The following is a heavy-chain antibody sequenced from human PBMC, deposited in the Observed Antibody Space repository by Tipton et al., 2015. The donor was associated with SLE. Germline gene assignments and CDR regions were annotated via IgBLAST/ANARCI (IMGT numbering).Heavy chain of an antibody. J-gene: IGHJ4*02. CDR2: ISYSGST. CDR1: GGSISSKSYY. Sequence: TLSLTCTVPGGSISSKSYYWGWIRQHPGKGLEWIGYISYSGSTYYTPSLESRVSISGDTSKNQFSLHLSSVTVADTAVYFCARIGGDYGGSPFDHWGQGTLVTVSA. D-gene: IGHD4/OR15-4a*01. CDR3: ARIGGDYGGSPFDH. V-gene: IGHV4-31*03.